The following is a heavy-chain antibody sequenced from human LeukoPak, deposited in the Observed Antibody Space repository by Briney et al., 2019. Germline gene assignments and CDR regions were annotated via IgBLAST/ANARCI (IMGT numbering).Heavy chain of an antibody. Sequence: VKPGGSLRLSCTASGFTFSDSYMSWIRQAPGKGLEWVANIKQDGSEKYYVDSVKGRFTISRDNAKNSLYLQMNSLRAEDTAVYYCARDSYYHSGTYYFDYWGQGTLVTVSS. CDR3: ARDSYYHSGTYYFDY. J-gene: IGHJ4*02. CDR1: GFTFSDSY. D-gene: IGHD3-22*01. CDR2: IKQDGSEK. V-gene: IGHV3-7*01.